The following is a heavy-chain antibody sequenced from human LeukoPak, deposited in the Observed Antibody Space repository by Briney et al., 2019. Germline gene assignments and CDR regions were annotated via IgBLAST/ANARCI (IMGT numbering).Heavy chain of an antibody. CDR2: IGSSGSTI. CDR3: ARDEYYYGSGSYYRGFDY. V-gene: IGHV3-11*01. Sequence: GGSLRLSCAASGFTFSDYYMSWIRQAPGKGLEWVSYIGSSGSTIYYADSVKGRFTISRDNAKNSLYLQMNSLRAEDTAVYYCARDEYYYGSGSYYRGFDYWGQGTLVTVSS. CDR1: GFTFSDYY. D-gene: IGHD3-10*01. J-gene: IGHJ4*02.